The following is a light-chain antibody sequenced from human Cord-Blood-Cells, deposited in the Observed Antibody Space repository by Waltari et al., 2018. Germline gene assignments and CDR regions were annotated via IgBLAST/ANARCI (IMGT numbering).Light chain of an antibody. Sequence: IVLTQSPSTLSVSPGERATLSCRASQSVSSNLAWYHQKPGQAPRLLIYGASTRATGIPARFSGSGSGTEFTLTISSLQSEDFAVYYCQQYNNWPPLTFGQGTKVEIK. CDR1: QSVSSN. J-gene: IGKJ4*01. V-gene: IGKV3D-15*01. CDR3: QQYNNWPPLT. CDR2: GAS.